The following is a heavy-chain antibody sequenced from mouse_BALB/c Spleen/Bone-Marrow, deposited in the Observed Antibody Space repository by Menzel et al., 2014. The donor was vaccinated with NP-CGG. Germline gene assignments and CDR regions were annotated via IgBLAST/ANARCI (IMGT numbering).Heavy chain of an antibody. V-gene: IGHV14-3*02. Sequence: VQLQQSGAELVKPGASVKLSCTASGFNFKDTYMHWVKQRPEQGLEWIGRIDPANGNTKYDPKFQGKATITADTSSNTAYPQLSSLTSEDTTVYHCARTAPENFDYWGQGTTLTVSS. CDR3: ARTAPENFDY. D-gene: IGHD1-2*01. J-gene: IGHJ2*01. CDR2: IDPANGNT. CDR1: GFNFKDTY.